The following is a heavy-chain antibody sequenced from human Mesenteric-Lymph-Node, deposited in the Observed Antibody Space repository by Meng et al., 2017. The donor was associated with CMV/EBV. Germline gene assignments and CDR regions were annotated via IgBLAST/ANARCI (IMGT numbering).Heavy chain of an antibody. CDR2: MDPNSDDA. V-gene: IGHV1-8*01. CDR3: ARGDVLAGYPIDY. Sequence: ASVKVSCKTSGYSFSVYEINWVRQAPGQGLEWMGWMDPNSDDAGYAQNFQGRVTMTRNISIGTAYMELSSLRSEDTAVYYCARGDVLAGYPIDYWGQGTLVTVSS. CDR1: GYSFSVYE. J-gene: IGHJ4*02. D-gene: IGHD3-9*01.